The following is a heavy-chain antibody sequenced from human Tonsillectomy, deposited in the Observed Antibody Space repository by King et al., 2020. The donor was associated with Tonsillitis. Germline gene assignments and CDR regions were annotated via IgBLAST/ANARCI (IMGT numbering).Heavy chain of an antibody. Sequence: QLQESGPGLVKPSETLSLTCTVSGGSISSYYWIWIRQPPGKGLEWIGYIYYSGSTNYNPSLTSRVTISVDTSKNQFSLKLSSVTAADTAVYYCARDLLIGGASWFDPWGQGTLVTVSS. CDR1: GGSISSYY. V-gene: IGHV4-59*01. J-gene: IGHJ5*02. D-gene: IGHD3-10*01. CDR2: IYYSGST. CDR3: ARDLLIGGASWFDP.